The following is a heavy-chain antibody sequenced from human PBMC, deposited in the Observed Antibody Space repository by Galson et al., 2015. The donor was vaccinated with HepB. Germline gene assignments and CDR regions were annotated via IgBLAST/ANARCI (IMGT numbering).Heavy chain of an antibody. V-gene: IGHV3-30*04. D-gene: IGHD2-15*01. CDR3: AREYCSGGSCYDY. J-gene: IGHJ4*02. CDR2: ISYDGSNK. Sequence: SLRLSCAASGFTFSSYAMHWVRQAPGKGLEWVAVISYDGSNKYYADSVKGRFTISRDNSKNTLYLQMNSLRAEDTAVYYCAREYCSGGSCYDYWGQGTLVTVSS. CDR1: GFTFSSYA.